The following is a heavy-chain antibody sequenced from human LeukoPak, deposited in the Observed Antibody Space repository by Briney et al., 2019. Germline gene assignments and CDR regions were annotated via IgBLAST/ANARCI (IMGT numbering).Heavy chain of an antibody. CDR3: ARGGYSGYDYFNY. CDR2: IYYSGST. Sequence: PSETLSLTCTVSGGSISSYYWSWVRQPPGKGREWVGYIYYSGSTNYNPSLKSRVTIPVDTSKNQFSLKLTSVTAADTAVYYCARGGYSGYDYFNYWGQGTLVTVSS. CDR1: GGSISSYY. J-gene: IGHJ4*02. D-gene: IGHD5-12*01. V-gene: IGHV4-59*01.